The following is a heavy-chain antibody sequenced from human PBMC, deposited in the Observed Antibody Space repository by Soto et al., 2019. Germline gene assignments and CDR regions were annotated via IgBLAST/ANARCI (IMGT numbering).Heavy chain of an antibody. CDR1: GYSFTSYW. CDR3: ARLRGYIGYDAFDI. Sequence: GESQKISSKGSGYSFTSYWIGWVRQIPGKGLEWMGIIYPGDSDTRYSPSFQGQVTISADKSISTAYLQWSSLKASDTAMYYCARLRGYIGYDAFDIWGQGTMVTVSS. J-gene: IGHJ3*02. D-gene: IGHD3-22*01. CDR2: IYPGDSDT. V-gene: IGHV5-51*01.